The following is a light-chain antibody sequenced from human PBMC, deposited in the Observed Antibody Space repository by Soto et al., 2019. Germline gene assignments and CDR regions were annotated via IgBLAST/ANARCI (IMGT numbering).Light chain of an antibody. Sequence: EIVMTQSPATLSVSPGERATLSCRASQSISADLAFYQQKPGQPPRLLIYDASLRATGIPARFTGSGSGTDFTLTISSLEPEDFAVYYCQQRGNWPRTWAFGQGTKVDIK. V-gene: IGKV3-11*01. CDR1: QSISAD. CDR3: QQRGNWPRTWA. CDR2: DAS. J-gene: IGKJ1*01.